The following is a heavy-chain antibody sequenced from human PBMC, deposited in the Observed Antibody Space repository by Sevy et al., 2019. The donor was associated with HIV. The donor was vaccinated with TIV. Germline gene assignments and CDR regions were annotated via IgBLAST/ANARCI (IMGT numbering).Heavy chain of an antibody. CDR1: EFTFNTSG. D-gene: IGHD3-10*01. V-gene: IGHV3-30*02. Sequence: GGSLRLSCAASEFTFNTSGMHWVRQAPGKGLEWVAFILYDGSNEYHADSVKGRFTISRDNSKNTLYLLMTSLRPEDTAMYYCARGWFGADAFDIWGQGTMVTVSS. CDR2: ILYDGSNE. J-gene: IGHJ3*02. CDR3: ARGWFGADAFDI.